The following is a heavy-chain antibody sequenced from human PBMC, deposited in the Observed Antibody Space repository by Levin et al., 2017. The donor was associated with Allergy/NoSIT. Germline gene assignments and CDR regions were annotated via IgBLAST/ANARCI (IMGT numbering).Heavy chain of an antibody. D-gene: IGHD6-6*01. CDR1: GGSISSYY. CDR3: ARDNSIAARTFDY. J-gene: IGHJ4*02. CDR2: IYYSGST. V-gene: IGHV4-59*01. Sequence: AGSLRLSCTVSGGSISSYYWSWIRQPPGKGLEWIGYIYYSGSTNYNPSLKSRVTISVDTSKNQFSLKLSSVTAADTAVYYCARDNSIAARTFDYWGQGTLVTVSS.